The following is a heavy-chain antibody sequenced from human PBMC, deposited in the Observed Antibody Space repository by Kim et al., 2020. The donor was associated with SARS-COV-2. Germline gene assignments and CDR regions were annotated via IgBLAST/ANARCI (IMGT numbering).Heavy chain of an antibody. Sequence: SETLSLTCAVYGGSFSGYYWSWIRQPPGKGLEWIGEINHSGSTNYNPSLKSRVTISVDTSKNQFSLKLSSVTAADTAVYYCARGPPVRARFYHYWGQGTLVTVSS. D-gene: IGHD3-3*01. CDR1: GGSFSGYY. J-gene: IGHJ4*02. V-gene: IGHV4-34*01. CDR3: ARGPPVRARFYHY. CDR2: INHSGST.